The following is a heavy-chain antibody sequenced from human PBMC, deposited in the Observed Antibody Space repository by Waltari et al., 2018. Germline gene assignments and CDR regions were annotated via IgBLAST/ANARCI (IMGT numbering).Heavy chain of an antibody. CDR1: GGSFSGYY. D-gene: IGHD6-13*01. Sequence: QVQLQQWGAGLLKPSETLSLTCAVYGGSFSGYYWRWIRQPPGKGLEWIGEINHSGSTNYNPSLKSRVTISVDTSKNQFSLKLSSVTAADTAVYYCASVYSSSWYGRFDPWGQGTLVTVSS. CDR2: INHSGST. CDR3: ASVYSSSWYGRFDP. V-gene: IGHV4-34*01. J-gene: IGHJ5*02.